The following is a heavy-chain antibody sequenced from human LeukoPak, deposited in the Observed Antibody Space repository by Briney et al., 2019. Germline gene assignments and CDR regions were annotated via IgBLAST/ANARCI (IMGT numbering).Heavy chain of an antibody. CDR2: IYPGDSET. V-gene: IGHV5-51*01. CDR3: ARVPETKYYYYYYYMDV. CDR1: GYIFTSYW. D-gene: IGHD2-2*01. J-gene: IGHJ6*03. Sequence: GESLKISCKGSGYIFTSYWIGWVRQMPGKGLEWMGIIYPGDSETKYSPSFQGQVTISADKSISTAYLQWSSLEASDTAMYYCARVPETKYYYYYYYMDVWGKGTTVTVSS.